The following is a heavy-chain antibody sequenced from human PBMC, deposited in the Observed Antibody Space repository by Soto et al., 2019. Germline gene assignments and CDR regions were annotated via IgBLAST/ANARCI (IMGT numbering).Heavy chain of an antibody. D-gene: IGHD6-19*01. CDR1: GGTFSSYA. J-gene: IGHJ4*02. CDR2: IIPIFGTT. CDR3: ARDRGSYSSGWSPHPAFDY. Sequence: QVQLVQSGAEVKKPGSSVKVSCKASGGTFSSYAISWVRQAPGQGLEWMGGIIPIFGTTNYAQKFQGRVTITADESTSTAYMELSSLRSEDTAVYYCARDRGSYSSGWSPHPAFDYWGQGTLVTVSS. V-gene: IGHV1-69*01.